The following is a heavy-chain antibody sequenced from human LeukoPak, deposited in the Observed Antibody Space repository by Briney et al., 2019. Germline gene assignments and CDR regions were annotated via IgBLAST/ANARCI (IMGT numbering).Heavy chain of an antibody. CDR3: AREEQLVLSYYYYYMDV. V-gene: IGHV3-48*01. CDR2: ISSSSSTI. Sequence: GGSLRLSCAASGFTFSSYSMNWVRQAPGKGLEWVSYISSSSSTIYYADSVKGRFTISRDNAKNSLYLQMNSLRAEDTAVYYCAREEQLVLSYYYYYMDVWGKGTTVTVSS. D-gene: IGHD6-6*01. CDR1: GFTFSSYS. J-gene: IGHJ6*03.